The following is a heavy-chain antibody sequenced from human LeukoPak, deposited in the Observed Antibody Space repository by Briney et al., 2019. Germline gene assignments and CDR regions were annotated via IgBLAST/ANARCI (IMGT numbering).Heavy chain of an antibody. J-gene: IGHJ6*03. CDR2: ISYDGSNK. V-gene: IGHV3-30-3*01. CDR1: GFTFSSYA. CDR3: ARVGCSSTSCYTYYYYYVDV. Sequence: PGGSLRLSCAASGFTFSSYAMHWVRQAPGKGLEWVAVISYDGSNKYYADSVKGRFTISRDNSKNTLYLQMNSLRAEDTAVYYCARVGCSSTSCYTYYYYYVDVWGKGTTVTVSS. D-gene: IGHD2-2*02.